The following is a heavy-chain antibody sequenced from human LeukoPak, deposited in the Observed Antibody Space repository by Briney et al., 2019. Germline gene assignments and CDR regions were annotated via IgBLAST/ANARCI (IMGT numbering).Heavy chain of an antibody. CDR2: ISGSGDST. J-gene: IGHJ4*02. D-gene: IGHD6-19*01. V-gene: IGHV3-23*01. CDR1: GFTFSSYA. Sequence: GGSLRLSCVASGFTFSSYAMSWVRQAPGKGLEWVSGISGSGDSTYYADSVKGRFTISRDNSKNTLYVQMNSLRAEDTAVYYCAKVSGGGYTKNYWGQGTLVTVSS. CDR3: AKVSGGGYTKNY.